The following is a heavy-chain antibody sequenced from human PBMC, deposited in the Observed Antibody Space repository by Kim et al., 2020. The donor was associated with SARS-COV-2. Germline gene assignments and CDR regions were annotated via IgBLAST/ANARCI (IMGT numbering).Heavy chain of an antibody. CDR2: IIPIFGTA. CDR1: GGTFSSYA. V-gene: IGHV1-69*13. CDR3: ARGATVVTPYNWFDP. D-gene: IGHD4-17*01. J-gene: IGHJ5*02. Sequence: SVKVSCKASGGTFSSYAISWVRQAPGQGLEWMGGIIPIFGTANYAQKFQGRVTITADESTNTAYMELSSLRSEDTAVYYCARGATVVTPYNWFDPWGQGTLVTVSS.